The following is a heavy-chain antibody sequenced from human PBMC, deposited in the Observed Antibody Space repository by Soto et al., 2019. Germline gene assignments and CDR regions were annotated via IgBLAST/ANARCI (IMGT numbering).Heavy chain of an antibody. D-gene: IGHD3-9*01. CDR3: ARDGWVYDTDY. CDR2: ISSSSSTI. CDR1: GFTFSSYS. Sequence: GGSLRLSCAASGFTFSSYSMNWVRQAPGKGLEWVSYISSSSSTIYYADSVKGRFTISRDNAKNSLYLQMNSLRAEDTAVYYCARDGWVYDTDYWGQGTLVTVSS. V-gene: IGHV3-48*01. J-gene: IGHJ4*02.